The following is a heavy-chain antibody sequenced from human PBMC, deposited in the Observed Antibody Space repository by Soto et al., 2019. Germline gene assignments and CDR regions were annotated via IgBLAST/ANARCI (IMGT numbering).Heavy chain of an antibody. CDR2: IYYSGST. CDR3: ARGQGTIPFDY. V-gene: IGHV4-30-4*01. Sequence: TSETLSLTCTVSGGSISSGDYYWSWIRQPPGKGLEWIGYIYYSGSTYYNPSLKSRVTISVDTSKNQFSLKLSSVTAADTAVYYCARGQGTIPFDYWGQGTLVTVSS. D-gene: IGHD3-9*01. CDR1: GGSISSGDYY. J-gene: IGHJ4*02.